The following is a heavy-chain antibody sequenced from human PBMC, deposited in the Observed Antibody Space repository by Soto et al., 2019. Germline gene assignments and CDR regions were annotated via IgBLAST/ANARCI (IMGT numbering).Heavy chain of an antibody. CDR2: ISAYNGNT. V-gene: IGHV1-18*01. J-gene: IGHJ3*02. CDR1: GYTFTSYG. Sequence: ASVKVSCKASGYTFTSYGISWVRQSPGQGLEWMGWISAYNGNTNYAQKLQGRVTMTTDTSTSTAYMELRSLRSDDTAVYYCARDQVGLFSSDTHDDFDIWGQGTMVTVSS. CDR3: ARDQVGLFSSDTHDDFDI. D-gene: IGHD3-16*02.